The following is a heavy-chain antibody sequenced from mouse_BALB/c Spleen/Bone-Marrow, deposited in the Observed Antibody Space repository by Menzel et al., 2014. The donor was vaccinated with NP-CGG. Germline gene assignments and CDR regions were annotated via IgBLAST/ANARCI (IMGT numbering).Heavy chain of an antibody. J-gene: IGHJ2*01. D-gene: IGHD1-1*01. CDR2: INSNGGST. V-gene: IGHV5-6-3*01. CDR1: GFTFSSYG. Sequence: EVKLVESGGGLVQPGGSLKLSCAASGFTFSSYGMSWVRQTPDKRLELVATINSNGGSTYYPDSVKGRFTISRDNAKNTQYLQMSSLKSEDTAMYYCARDYYGSSDYWGQGTTLTVSS. CDR3: ARDYYGSSDY.